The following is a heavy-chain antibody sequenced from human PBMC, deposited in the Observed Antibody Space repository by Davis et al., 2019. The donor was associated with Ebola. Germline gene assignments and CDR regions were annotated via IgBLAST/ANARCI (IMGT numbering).Heavy chain of an antibody. D-gene: IGHD3-16*01. Sequence: PSETLSLTCTVSGGSITNYFWSWIRRPPGKGLEWIGYIYYSGSTNYNPSLKSRVTMSLDTSKNNFSLNLSSVTAADTAVYYCARDRYYDSSQEDWFDTWGQGTLVTVSS. J-gene: IGHJ5*02. CDR3: ARDRYYDSSQEDWFDT. CDR2: IYYSGST. V-gene: IGHV4-59*01. CDR1: GGSITNYF.